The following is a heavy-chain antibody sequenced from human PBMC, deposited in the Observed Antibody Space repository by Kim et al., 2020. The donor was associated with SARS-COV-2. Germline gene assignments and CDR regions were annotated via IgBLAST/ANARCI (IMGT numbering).Heavy chain of an antibody. V-gene: IGHV3-21*04. J-gene: IGHJ4*02. CDR3: ARVLTSGWSYFDY. D-gene: IGHD6-19*01. CDR2: ISSSSSYI. CDR1: GFTFSSYS. Sequence: GGSLRLSCAASGFTFSSYSMNWVRQAPGKGLEWISSISSSSSYIYYADSVKGRFTISRDNARASLYLQMNSLRAEDTAVYYCARVLTSGWSYFDYWGQGTLFTVSS.